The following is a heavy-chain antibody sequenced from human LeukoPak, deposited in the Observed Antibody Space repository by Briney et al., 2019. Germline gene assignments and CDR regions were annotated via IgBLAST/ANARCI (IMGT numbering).Heavy chain of an antibody. Sequence: GRSLRLSCAASGFPFSSYGMHWVRQAPGEGLEWVARLVYDARSDYANSVKGRFSISRDDSKNTLFLDMSNLRVEDTALYYCARDLSAAFDFWGQGVLVTVSS. CDR3: ARDLSAAFDF. V-gene: IGHV3-33*01. CDR2: LVYDARS. D-gene: IGHD6-19*01. J-gene: IGHJ4*02. CDR1: GFPFSSYG.